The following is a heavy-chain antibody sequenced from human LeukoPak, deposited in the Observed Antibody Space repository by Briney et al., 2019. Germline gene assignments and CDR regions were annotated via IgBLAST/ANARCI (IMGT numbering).Heavy chain of an antibody. CDR1: GFTFSNYW. CDR3: ARDNSRGYSYGYTSYYYYMDV. D-gene: IGHD5-18*01. J-gene: IGHJ6*03. V-gene: IGHV3-74*01. Sequence: GGSLRLSCAASGFTFSNYWMHWVRQAPGKGLVWVSRINTDGSSTSYVDSVKGRFTISRDNAKNSLYLQMNSLRAEDTAVYYCARDNSRGYSYGYTSYYYYMDVWGKGTTVTVSS. CDR2: INTDGSST.